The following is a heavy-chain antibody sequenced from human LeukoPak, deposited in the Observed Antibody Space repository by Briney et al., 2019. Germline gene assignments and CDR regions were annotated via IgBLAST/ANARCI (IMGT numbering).Heavy chain of an antibody. CDR1: GGSISSGDYY. V-gene: IGHV4-30-4*08. CDR2: IYYSGST. J-gene: IGHJ4*02. Sequence: TSQTLSLTCTVSGGSISSGDYYWSWIRQPPGKGLEWIGYIYYSGSTYYNPSLKSRVTISVDTSKNQFSLKLSSVTAADTAVYYCAREYSEMATTGGEGFDYRGQGTLVTVSS. CDR3: AREYSEMATTGGEGFDY. D-gene: IGHD5-24*01.